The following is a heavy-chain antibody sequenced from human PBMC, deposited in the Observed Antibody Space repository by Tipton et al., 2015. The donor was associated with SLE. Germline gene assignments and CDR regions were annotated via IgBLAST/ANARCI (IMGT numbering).Heavy chain of an antibody. D-gene: IGHD3-10*01. CDR1: GGFFCGYY. V-gene: IGHV4-34*01. Sequence: TLSLTCAVYGGFFCGYYWSWLRQPPGKGLEWIGELNHSGSTKYYLSLKSRDTISVDMSKNLFSLKMSSVTAADTAVYYCARGRGNYGSGSYPFDHWGQGTLVTVSS. J-gene: IGHJ4*02. CDR2: LNHSGST. CDR3: ARGRGNYGSGSYPFDH.